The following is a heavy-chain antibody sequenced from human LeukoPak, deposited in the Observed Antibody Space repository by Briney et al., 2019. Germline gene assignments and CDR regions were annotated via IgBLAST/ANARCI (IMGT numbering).Heavy chain of an antibody. J-gene: IGHJ6*03. CDR1: GFTFSSYW. Sequence: GGFLRLSCAASGFTFSSYWMSWVRQAPGKGLEWVANIKQDGSEKYYVDSVKGRFTISRDNAKNSLYLQMNSLRAEDTAVYYCARETAAAGYYYMDVWGKGTTVTVSS. V-gene: IGHV3-7*01. CDR2: IKQDGSEK. CDR3: ARETAAAGYYYMDV. D-gene: IGHD6-13*01.